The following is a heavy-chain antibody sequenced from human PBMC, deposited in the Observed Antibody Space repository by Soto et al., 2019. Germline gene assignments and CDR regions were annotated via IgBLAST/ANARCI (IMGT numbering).Heavy chain of an antibody. Sequence: QVQLVQSGAEVEKPGASVTVSCKASGYSFSQYYLHWVRQAPGQGPEWMGWINPNSGATKYAQKFQGRVTMTRDTSVRTAFMELKWLQSDDTAAYYCARESGGATATLDYYYFYMDVWGRGTTVTVSS. J-gene: IGHJ6*03. CDR1: GYSFSQYY. CDR3: ARESGGATATLDYYYFYMDV. D-gene: IGHD5-12*01. CDR2: INPNSGAT. V-gene: IGHV1-2*02.